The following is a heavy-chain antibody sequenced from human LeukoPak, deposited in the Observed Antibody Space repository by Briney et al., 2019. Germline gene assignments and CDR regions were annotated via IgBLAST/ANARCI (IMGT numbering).Heavy chain of an antibody. CDR1: GFTFSNYW. D-gene: IGHD3-16*02. J-gene: IGHJ3*02. V-gene: IGHV3-7*01. Sequence: PGGSLRLSCAASGFTFSNYWMSWVRQAPGKGLEWVANIKQDGSEKYYVDSVKGRFTFSRDNVKNSLFLQMNSLRAEDTAVYYCARAAKYDYVWGSYRYSAFDIWGQGTMVTVSS. CDR2: IKQDGSEK. CDR3: ARAAKYDYVWGSYRYSAFDI.